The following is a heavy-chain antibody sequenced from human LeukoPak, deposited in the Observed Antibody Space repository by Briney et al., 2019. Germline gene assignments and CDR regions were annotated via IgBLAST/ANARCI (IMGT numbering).Heavy chain of an antibody. V-gene: IGHV1-2*02. J-gene: IGHJ4*02. CDR3: ARDRGDVVFAS. CDR2: INPNSGGT. Sequence: ASVKVSCKASGYTFTGYYMHWVRQAPGQGLEWMGWINPNSGGTNYAQKFQGRVTMTWDTLINTAYMDLTSLTSDDTAVYYCARDRGDVVFASWGQGTLVAVSS. D-gene: IGHD2-21*01. CDR1: GYTFTGYY.